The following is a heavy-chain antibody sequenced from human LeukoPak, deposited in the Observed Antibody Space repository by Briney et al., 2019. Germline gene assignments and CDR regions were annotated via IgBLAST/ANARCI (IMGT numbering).Heavy chain of an antibody. V-gene: IGHV3-48*02. CDR3: ARDTDFGFDY. D-gene: IGHD3-10*01. J-gene: IGHJ4*02. CDR1: GXTFSSFS. CDR2: FSTSSGTI. Sequence: PGGSLRLSCAASGXTFSSFSMNWVRQAPGKGLEWVSYFSTSSGTISYADSVKGRFTISRDDAKSSLYLQMNSLRDKDTAVYYCARDTDFGFDYWGQGTLVTVSS.